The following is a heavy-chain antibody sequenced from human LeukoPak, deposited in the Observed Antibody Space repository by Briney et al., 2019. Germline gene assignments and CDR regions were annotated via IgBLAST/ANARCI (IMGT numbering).Heavy chain of an antibody. CDR1: GGSITSGSYY. J-gene: IGHJ5*02. Sequence: SQTLSLTCTVSGGSITSGSYYWSWIRQHPGKGLEWIGYIYYSGSTYYNPPLKSRVTISIDTSKNQFSLKLTSVTAADTAVYYCATDRVRGTITYAGFDPWGQGTLVTVSS. D-gene: IGHD3-10*01. CDR3: ATDRVRGTITYAGFDP. V-gene: IGHV4-31*03. CDR2: IYYSGST.